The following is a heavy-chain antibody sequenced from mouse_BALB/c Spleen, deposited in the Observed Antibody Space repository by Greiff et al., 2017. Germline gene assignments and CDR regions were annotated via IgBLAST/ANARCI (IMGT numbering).Heavy chain of an antibody. CDR2: INPSTGYT. Sequence: QVQLQQSGAELAKPGASVKMFRKASGYTFTSHWIHRVKQRPGQGLEWIGYINPSTGYTEYYQKFKDKATLTADKSSSTAYMQLSSLTSEDSAVYYCARRNYVGYFDVWGAGTTVTVSS. CDR1: GYTFTSHW. CDR3: ARRNYVGYFDV. D-gene: IGHD2-1*01. V-gene: IGHV1-7*01. J-gene: IGHJ1*01.